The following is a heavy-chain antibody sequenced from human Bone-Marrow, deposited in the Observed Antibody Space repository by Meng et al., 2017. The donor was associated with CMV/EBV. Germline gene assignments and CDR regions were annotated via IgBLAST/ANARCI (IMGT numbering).Heavy chain of an antibody. Sequence: GSLRLSCTVSGGSISSSSYYWGWIRQPPGKGLEWIGSIYYSGGNYYNPSLKSRVTISVDTSKNQFSLKLSSVTAADTAVYYCARGSYSSGYYYFDYWGQGTLVTVSS. CDR3: ARGSYSSGYYYFDY. J-gene: IGHJ4*02. D-gene: IGHD3-22*01. V-gene: IGHV4-39*07. CDR1: GGSISSSSYY. CDR2: IYYSGGN.